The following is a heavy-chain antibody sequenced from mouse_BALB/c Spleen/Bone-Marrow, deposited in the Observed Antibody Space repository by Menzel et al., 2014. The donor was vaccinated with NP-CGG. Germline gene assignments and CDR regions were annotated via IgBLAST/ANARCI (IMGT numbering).Heavy chain of an antibody. J-gene: IGHJ3*01. D-gene: IGHD2-5*01. CDR1: GDSITSDY. V-gene: IGHV3-8*02. CDR2: ISSYDST. CDR3: TRGSNYRALFAY. Sequence: DVKLQESGPSLVKPSQTLSLTCSVTGDSITSDYWNWIRQFPGNKLEYIGYISSYDSTYYNPSLKSRISITPDTSKNXSYLQLNTVTTEDTAAYYCTRGSNYRALFAYWGQGTPVTVSA.